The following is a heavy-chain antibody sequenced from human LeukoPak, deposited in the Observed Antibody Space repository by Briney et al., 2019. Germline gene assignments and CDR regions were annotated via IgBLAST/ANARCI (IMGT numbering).Heavy chain of an antibody. V-gene: IGHV1-18*01. D-gene: IGHD3-10*01. CDR3: ARGLAGGVLWFGGSAFDI. CDR1: GYTFTSYG. CDR2: ISAYNGNT. Sequence: GASVKVSCKASGYTFTSYGISWMRQAPGQGLEWMGWISAYNGNTNYAQKLQGRVTMTTDTSTSTAYMELRSLRSDDTAVYYCARGLAGGVLWFGGSAFDIWGQGTMVTVSS. J-gene: IGHJ3*02.